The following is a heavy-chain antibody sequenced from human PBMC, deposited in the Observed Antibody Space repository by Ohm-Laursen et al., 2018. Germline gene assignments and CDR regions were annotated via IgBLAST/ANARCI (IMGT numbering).Heavy chain of an antibody. CDR3: ARDVDYGQFDC. Sequence: SLRLSCTASGLTVSTNYMTWLRPAPGKGLERVSVIYSGGSTYYADSLKGRFTISRDNSKNTLYLQMNSLRPEDTAVYYCARDVDYGQFDCWGQGTLVTVTA. J-gene: IGHJ4*02. CDR1: GLTVSTNY. CDR2: IYSGGST. D-gene: IGHD4-17*01. V-gene: IGHV3-53*01.